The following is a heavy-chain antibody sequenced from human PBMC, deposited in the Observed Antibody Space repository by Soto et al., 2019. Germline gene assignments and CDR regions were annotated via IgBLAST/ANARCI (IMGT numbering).Heavy chain of an antibody. J-gene: IGHJ6*02. V-gene: IGHV3-21*01. Sequence: GGSLRLSCISSGFTFRTYTMNWVRQAPGKGLEWVSGIRGFSPYTFYAESVKGRFTISRDNAKNSLYLQMNSLRAEDTAVYYCAXDRGYDAHDYYYNAMDVWGQGTTVTVSS. D-gene: IGHD2-15*01. CDR2: IRGFSPYT. CDR3: AXDRGYDAHDYYYNAMDV. CDR1: GFTFRTYT.